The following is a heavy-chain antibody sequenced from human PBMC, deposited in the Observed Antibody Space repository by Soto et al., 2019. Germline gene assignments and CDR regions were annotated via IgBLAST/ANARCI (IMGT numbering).Heavy chain of an antibody. D-gene: IGHD3-3*01. CDR2: ISGSGGST. CDR3: AKDPDRRSGLYYFDY. CDR1: GFTFSSYA. J-gene: IGHJ4*02. Sequence: EVQLLESGGGLVQPGGSLRLSCAASGFTFSSYAMSWVRQAPGKGLEWVSAISGSGGSTYYADSVKGRFTISRDNSKNTLYLQMNRLRAEDTAVYYCAKDPDRRSGLYYFDYWGQGTLVTVSS. V-gene: IGHV3-23*01.